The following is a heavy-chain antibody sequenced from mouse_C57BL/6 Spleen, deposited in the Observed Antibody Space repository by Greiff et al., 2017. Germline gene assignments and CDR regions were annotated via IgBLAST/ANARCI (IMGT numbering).Heavy chain of an antibody. V-gene: IGHV1-82*01. CDR2: IYPGDGDT. D-gene: IGHD2-2*01. CDR1: GYAFSSSW. CDR3: ARGVTTDY. Sequence: QVQLKESGPELVKPGASVKISCKASGYAFSSSWMNWVKQRPGKGLEWIGRIYPGDGDTNYNGKFKGKATLTADKSSSTAYMQLSSLTSEDSAVYFCARGVTTDYWGQGTTLTVSS. J-gene: IGHJ2*01.